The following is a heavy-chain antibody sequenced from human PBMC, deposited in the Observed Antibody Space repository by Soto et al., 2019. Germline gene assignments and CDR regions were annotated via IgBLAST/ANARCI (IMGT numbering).Heavy chain of an antibody. CDR3: AVVWGSYRVFDY. CDR2: IYYSGST. CDR1: GGSISSSSYY. D-gene: IGHD3-16*02. J-gene: IGHJ4*02. V-gene: IGHV4-39*01. Sequence: SETLSLTCTVSGGSISSSSYYWGWIRQPPGKGLEWIGSIYYSGSTYYNPSLKSRVTISVDTSKNQFSLKLSSVTAADTAVYYCAVVWGSYRVFDYWGQGTLVTVSS.